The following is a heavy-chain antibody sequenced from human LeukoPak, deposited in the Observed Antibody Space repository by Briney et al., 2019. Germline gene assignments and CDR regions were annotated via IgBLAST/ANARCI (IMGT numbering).Heavy chain of an antibody. CDR3: ARIGGSGTYWGY. CDR1: GFTFSDYW. D-gene: IGHD3-10*01. Sequence: GGSLRLPCAASGFTFSDYWMSWVRQAPGKGREGVANIKYHGSDEHYVDSVRGRFTISRDNAKNSLFLQMNSLRAEDTAVYYCARIGGSGTYWGYWGQGTLVTVSS. CDR2: IKYHGSDE. J-gene: IGHJ4*02. V-gene: IGHV3-7*01.